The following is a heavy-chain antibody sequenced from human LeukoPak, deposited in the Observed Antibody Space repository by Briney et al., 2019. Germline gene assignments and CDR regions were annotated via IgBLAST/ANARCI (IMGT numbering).Heavy chain of an antibody. V-gene: IGHV3-30*18. CDR1: GFTFSSYG. Sequence: TGRSLRLSCAASGFTFSSYGMHWVRQAPGKGLEWVAVISYDGSNKYYADSVKGRFTISRDNSKNTLYLQMNSLRGEDTAVYYCAKVKAHSSSWYWFDPWGQGTLVTVSS. CDR3: AKVKAHSSSWYWFDP. D-gene: IGHD6-13*01. J-gene: IGHJ5*02. CDR2: ISYDGSNK.